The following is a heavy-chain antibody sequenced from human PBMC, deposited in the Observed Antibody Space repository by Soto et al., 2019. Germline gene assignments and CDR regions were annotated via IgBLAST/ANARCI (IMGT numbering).Heavy chain of an antibody. J-gene: IGHJ6*02. D-gene: IGHD2-2*03. CDR3: ARELLGYCSSTSCYYGMDV. CDR2: ISSSGSTI. CDR1: GVTDCRYQ. Sequence: GGSLRRSCEPPGVTDCRYQMNWFRQTQRKRLEWVSYISSSGSTIYYADSVKGRFTISRDNAKNSLYLQMNSLRAEDTAVYYCARELLGYCSSTSCYYGMDVWGQGTTVTVSS. V-gene: IGHV3-48*03.